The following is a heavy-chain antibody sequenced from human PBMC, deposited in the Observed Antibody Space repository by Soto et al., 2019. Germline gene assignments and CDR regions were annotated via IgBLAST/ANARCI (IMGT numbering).Heavy chain of an antibody. D-gene: IGHD4-17*01. V-gene: IGHV3-23*01. Sequence: EVQLLESGGGLVQPGGSLRLSCAASGFPFDDYGMTWVRPAPGKGLEWVSTISESGGSTYYADSVKGRFTISRDNSKNTLYLQMNSLTAEDTALYYCANRVTTGSWGRGTLVTVSS. CDR1: GFPFDDYG. J-gene: IGHJ5*02. CDR2: ISESGGST. CDR3: ANRVTTGS.